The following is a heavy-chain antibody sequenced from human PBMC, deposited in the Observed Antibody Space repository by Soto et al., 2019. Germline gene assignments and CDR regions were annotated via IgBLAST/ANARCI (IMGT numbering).Heavy chain of an antibody. Sequence: SETLSLTCTVSGASIRSTDYYWSWIRQAPGKGLEWIGYVYYTGSTYYNPSLMSRLTISVDTSKNQFSLKLTSVTAAATAVYYCVRTARQGAVAPHWFDRWGQGTQVTVSS. D-gene: IGHD2-21*02. CDR3: VRTARQGAVAPHWFDR. V-gene: IGHV4-30-4*01. CDR2: VYYTGST. CDR1: GASIRSTDYY. J-gene: IGHJ5*02.